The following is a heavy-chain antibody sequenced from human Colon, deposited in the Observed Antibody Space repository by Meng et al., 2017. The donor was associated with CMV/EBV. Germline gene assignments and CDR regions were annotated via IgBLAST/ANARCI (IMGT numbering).Heavy chain of an antibody. Sequence: SVKVSCKASGGTFSSYTISWVRQAPGQGLEWMGRIIPILGIANYAQKFQGRVTITADKSTSTAYMELSSLRSEDTAVYYCAAEGEGAHGYYYYGMDVWGQGTTVTVSS. CDR1: GGTFSSYT. CDR2: IIPILGIA. CDR3: AAEGEGAHGYYYYGMDV. V-gene: IGHV1-69*02. J-gene: IGHJ6*02. D-gene: IGHD1-26*01.